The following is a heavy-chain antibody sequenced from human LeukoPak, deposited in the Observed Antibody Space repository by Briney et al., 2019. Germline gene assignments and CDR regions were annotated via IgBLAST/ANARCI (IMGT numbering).Heavy chain of an antibody. CDR1: GASVTMGSYY. V-gene: IGHV4-39*01. CDR3: ARPFQDYDKGTFFYFFDF. Sequence: PSETLSLTCSVSGASVTMGSYYWAWIRQPPGKGLEWIGTFHFSGSTYHNPSLKSRVTISVDTSKNSVSLMLRSVTAADTAVYFCARPFQDYDKGTFFYFFDFWGQGILVTVSS. CDR2: FHFSGST. J-gene: IGHJ4*02. D-gene: IGHD3-22*01.